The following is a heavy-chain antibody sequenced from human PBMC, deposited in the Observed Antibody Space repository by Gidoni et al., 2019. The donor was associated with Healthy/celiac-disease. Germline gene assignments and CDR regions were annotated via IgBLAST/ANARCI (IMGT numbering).Heavy chain of an antibody. J-gene: IGHJ5*02. D-gene: IGHD3-10*01. V-gene: IGHV1-69*19. Sequence: QVQLVQSGAEVKKPGSSVKVSCKASGGTFSSYAISWVRQAPGQGLEWMGGIIPIFGTANDEQKFQGRVTITADESTSTAYMELSRRRSEDTAVYYCASSAEHYGSGTGSWPWGQGTLVTVSS. CDR2: IIPIFGTA. CDR1: GGTFSSYA. CDR3: ASSAEHYGSGTGSWP.